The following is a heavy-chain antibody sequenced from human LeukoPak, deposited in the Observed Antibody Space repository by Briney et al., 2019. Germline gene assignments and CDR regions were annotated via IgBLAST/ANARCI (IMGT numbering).Heavy chain of an antibody. V-gene: IGHV4-61*02. Sequence: SQTLSLTCTVSGGSISSGSYYWSWIRQPAGKGLEWIGRGYTSGSTHYNPSLKSRVTISVDTSKNQFSLKLSSVTAADTAVYYCARAGHSGYDESPYYYYYYMDVWGKGTTVTISS. J-gene: IGHJ6*03. CDR2: GYTSGST. CDR1: GGSISSGSYY. D-gene: IGHD5-12*01. CDR3: ARAGHSGYDESPYYYYYYMDV.